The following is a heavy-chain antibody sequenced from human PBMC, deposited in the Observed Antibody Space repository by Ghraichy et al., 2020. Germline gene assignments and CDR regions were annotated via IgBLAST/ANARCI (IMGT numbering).Heavy chain of an antibody. CDR1: GGSISSSSYY. Sequence: SETLYLTCSVSGGSISSSSYYWVWIRQPPGKGLEWIVNIYYSGSTYYNPSLKSRVTIYVDTSKNQFSLKLISLTAADTAVYYCARLRWSLTSWYFDLWGRGTLVTVSS. CDR2: IYYSGST. V-gene: IGHV4-39*01. D-gene: IGHD4-23*01. CDR3: ARLRWSLTSWYFDL. J-gene: IGHJ2*01.